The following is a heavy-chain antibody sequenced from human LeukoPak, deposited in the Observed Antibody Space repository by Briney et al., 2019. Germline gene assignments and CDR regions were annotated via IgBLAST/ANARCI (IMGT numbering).Heavy chain of an antibody. V-gene: IGHV1-2*02. CDR3: AREVSIAVAPDY. D-gene: IGHD6-19*01. CDR1: GYTFTGYY. CDR2: INPNSGGT. J-gene: IGHJ4*02. Sequence: ASVKVSCKASGYTFTGYYMHWVRQAPGQGLEWMGWINPNSGGTNYAQKFQGRVTMTRDTSTSTAYMELRSLRSDDTAVYYCAREVSIAVAPDYWGQGTLVTVSS.